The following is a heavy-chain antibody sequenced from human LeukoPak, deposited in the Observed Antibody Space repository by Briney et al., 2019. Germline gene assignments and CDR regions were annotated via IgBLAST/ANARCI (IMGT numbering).Heavy chain of an antibody. J-gene: IGHJ4*02. CDR1: GGSFSGYY. CDR2: INDSGST. CDR3: ARGTYYYDSSGYSFDY. D-gene: IGHD3-22*01. Sequence: PSETLSLTCAVYGGSFSGYYWSWIRRPPGKGLEWIGEINDSGSTNYNPSLKSRVTISVDTSKNQFSLKLSSVTAADTAVYYCARGTYYYDSSGYSFDYWGQGTLVTVSS. V-gene: IGHV4-34*01.